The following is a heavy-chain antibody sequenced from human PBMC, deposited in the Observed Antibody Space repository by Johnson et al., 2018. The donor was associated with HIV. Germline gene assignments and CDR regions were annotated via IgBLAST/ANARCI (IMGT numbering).Heavy chain of an antibody. J-gene: IGHJ3*02. CDR1: RFTVSSNY. V-gene: IGHV3-66*02. D-gene: IGHD3-10*01. CDR2: IYSGGST. Sequence: VQLVESGGGLVQPGGSLRLSCAASRFTVSSNYMTWVRQAPGKGLEWVSIIYSGGSTYYADSVKGRFTISRDNSKNTLYLQMNSLRPEDTAVYYCAMLFLHAFDIWGQGTMVTVSS. CDR3: AMLFLHAFDI.